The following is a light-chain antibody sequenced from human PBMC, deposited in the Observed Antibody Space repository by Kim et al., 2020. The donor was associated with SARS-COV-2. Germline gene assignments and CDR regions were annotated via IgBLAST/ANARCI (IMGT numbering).Light chain of an antibody. CDR3: QTWGTGMV. V-gene: IGLV4-69*01. Sequence: GASGKLTCTLSGGHSSYAIAWQQQQPEKGPRYLMKLNSDGSHSKGDGIPDRFSGSSSGAERYLTIASLQSEDEADYYCQTWGTGMVFGGGTKLTVL. CDR2: LNSDGSH. CDR1: GGHSSYA. J-gene: IGLJ3*02.